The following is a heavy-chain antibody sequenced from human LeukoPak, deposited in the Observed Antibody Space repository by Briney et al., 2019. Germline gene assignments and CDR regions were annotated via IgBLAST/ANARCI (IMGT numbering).Heavy chain of an antibody. CDR2: ISSSSSYI. D-gene: IGHD2-8*01. CDR3: ARRADLYGKDAFDI. V-gene: IGHV3-21*01. Sequence: PGGSLRLSCAASGFTFSSYSMNWVRQAPGKGLEWVSSISSSSSYIYYADSVKGRFTISRDNAKNSLYLQMNSLRAEDTAVYYCARRADLYGKDAFDIWGQGTMVTVSS. CDR1: GFTFSSYS. J-gene: IGHJ3*02.